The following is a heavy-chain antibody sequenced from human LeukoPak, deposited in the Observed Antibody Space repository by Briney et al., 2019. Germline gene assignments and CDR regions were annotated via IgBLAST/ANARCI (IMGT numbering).Heavy chain of an antibody. J-gene: IGHJ5*02. D-gene: IGHD2-2*01. CDR2: IIPIFGTA. CDR3: VSSSTSWDWFDP. CDR1: GGTFSSYA. V-gene: IGHV1-69*13. Sequence: SVKVSCKASGGTFSSYAISWVRQAPGQGLEWMGGIIPIFGTANYAQKFQGRVTITADESTSTAYMELSSPRSEDTAVYYCVSSSTSWDWFDPWGQGTLVTVSS.